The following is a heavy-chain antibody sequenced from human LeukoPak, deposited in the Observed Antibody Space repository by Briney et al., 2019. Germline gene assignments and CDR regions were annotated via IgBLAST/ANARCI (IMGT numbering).Heavy chain of an antibody. CDR3: AREQDDYDDSISGNSS. J-gene: IGHJ5*02. Sequence: PGGSLRLSCAASGFTFSDYYMSWIRQAPGKGLEWVSYISSSGSTIYYADSVKGRFTISRGNAKNSLYLQMNSLRAEDTAVYYCAREQDDYDDSISGNSSWGQGTLVTVSS. D-gene: IGHD4-17*01. CDR1: GFTFSDYY. CDR2: ISSSGSTI. V-gene: IGHV3-11*04.